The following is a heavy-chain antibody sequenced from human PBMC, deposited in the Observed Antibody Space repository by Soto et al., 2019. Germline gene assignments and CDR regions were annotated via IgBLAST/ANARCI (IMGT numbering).Heavy chain of an antibody. J-gene: IGHJ4*02. CDR2: IKSKTDGGTT. Sequence: EVQLVESGGGLVKPGGSLRLSCAASGFTFSNAWMSWVRQAPGKGLEWVGRIKSKTDGGTTDYAAPVKGRFTISRDDSKNTLYLQMNSLKTEDTAVYYCTLEGHHGDYGEFDYWGQGTLVTVSS. CDR3: TLEGHHGDYGEFDY. V-gene: IGHV3-15*01. D-gene: IGHD4-17*01. CDR1: GFTFSNAW.